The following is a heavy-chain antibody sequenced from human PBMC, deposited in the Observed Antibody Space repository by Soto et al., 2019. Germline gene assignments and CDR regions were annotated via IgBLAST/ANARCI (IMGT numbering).Heavy chain of an antibody. CDR1: GFNFITYA. CDR3: VRGGGADGMDV. V-gene: IGHV3-30-3*01. CDR2: ISNDGDNT. D-gene: IGHD1-26*01. Sequence: QGQLVESGGGVVQPGRSLRLSCAASGFNFITYAMHSVRQASGKGLEWLAIISNDGDNTYYADSVKARFTISRRSSQNTVYLQMNSLRPDDPAVYYCVRGGGADGMDVWGQGTTVTV. J-gene: IGHJ6*02.